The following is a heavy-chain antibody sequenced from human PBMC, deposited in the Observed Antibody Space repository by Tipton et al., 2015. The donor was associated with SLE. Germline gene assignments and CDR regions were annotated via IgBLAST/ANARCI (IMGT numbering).Heavy chain of an antibody. D-gene: IGHD6-13*01. CDR3: ASRASSSWYLDYYYMDV. CDR2: IYTSGST. V-gene: IGHV4-61*09. Sequence: TLSLTCTVSGGSISSGSYYWSWIRQPAGKGLEWIGYIYTSGSTNYNPSLKSRVTISVDRSKNQFSLKLSSVTAADTAVYYCASRASSSWYLDYYYMDVWGKGTTVTVSS. J-gene: IGHJ6*03. CDR1: GGSISSGSYY.